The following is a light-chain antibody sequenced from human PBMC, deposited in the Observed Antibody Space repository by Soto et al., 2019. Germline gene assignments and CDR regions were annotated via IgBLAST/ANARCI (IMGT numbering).Light chain of an antibody. CDR1: QGVSSNC. CDR3: QQYINSPT. Sequence: EIVLTKSPGTLSLSPGERATLSCRASQGVSSNCLAWYQQRPGQAPRLVVYGASSRANGIPDRFSGSGSGTDFTLTINRLEPEDFAVYYCQQYINSPTFGQGTKLEIK. CDR2: GAS. V-gene: IGKV3-20*01. J-gene: IGKJ2*01.